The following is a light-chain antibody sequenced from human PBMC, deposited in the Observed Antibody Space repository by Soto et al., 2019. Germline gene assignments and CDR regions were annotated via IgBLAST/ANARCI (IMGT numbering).Light chain of an antibody. J-gene: IGKJ4*01. Sequence: ERVMTQSPATPSVSPGERATLSCRASQSVTSNLAWYQQKPGQAPRLLIYGASTRATGIPARFSGTGSGTEFTLTISSLQSEDFAVYYCQQYENWPLTFGGGTKVDIK. CDR1: QSVTSN. V-gene: IGKV3-15*01. CDR3: QQYENWPLT. CDR2: GAS.